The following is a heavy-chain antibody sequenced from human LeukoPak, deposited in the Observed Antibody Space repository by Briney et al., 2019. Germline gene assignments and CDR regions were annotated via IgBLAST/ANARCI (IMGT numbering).Heavy chain of an antibody. J-gene: IGHJ4*02. Sequence: SETLSLTCTVSGGSISYYYWSWVRQPPGKGLEWIGYIYYSGSTNYNPSLKSRVTISVDTSKNQFSLKLSSVTAADTAVYYCARGSYYYDSSGIMRGPFDYWGQGTLVTVSS. CDR1: GGSISYYY. D-gene: IGHD3-22*01. CDR3: ARGSYYYDSSGIMRGPFDY. CDR2: IYYSGST. V-gene: IGHV4-59*01.